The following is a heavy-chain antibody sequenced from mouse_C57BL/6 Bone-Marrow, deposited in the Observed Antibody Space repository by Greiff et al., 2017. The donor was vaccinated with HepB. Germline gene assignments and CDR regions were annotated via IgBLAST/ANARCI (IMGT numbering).Heavy chain of an antibody. Sequence: EVQLQQSVAELVRPGASVKLSCTASGFNIKNTYMHWVKQRPEQGLEWIGRIDPANGNTKYAPKFQGKATITADKSSNTAYLQLSSLTSEDTAIYYCARRVSLYCGSRFYYAIDYWGQGASVTVSS. CDR2: IDPANGNT. J-gene: IGHJ4*01. V-gene: IGHV14-3*01. CDR1: GFNIKNTY. CDR3: ARRVSLYCGSRFYYAIDY. D-gene: IGHD1-1*01.